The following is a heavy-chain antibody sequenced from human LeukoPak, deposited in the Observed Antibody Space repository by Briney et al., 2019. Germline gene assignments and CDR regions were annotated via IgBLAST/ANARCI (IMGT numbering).Heavy chain of an antibody. Sequence: AESLTLSCAVSGFTFSSYAMSWVRQAPGKGLEWVSAISGSGGSTYYANSVKGPLTTSTDNSKNTLYLQMNSLRAEDTAVYYCAKVGLEYYGSGSYINRYCFDYWGQGTLVTVSS. D-gene: IGHD3-10*01. CDR1: GFTFSSYA. J-gene: IGHJ4*02. CDR3: AKVGLEYYGSGSYINRYCFDY. CDR2: ISGSGGST. V-gene: IGHV3-23*01.